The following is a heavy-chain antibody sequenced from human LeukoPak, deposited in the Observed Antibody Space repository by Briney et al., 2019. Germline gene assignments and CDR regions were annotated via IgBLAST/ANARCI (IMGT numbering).Heavy chain of an antibody. V-gene: IGHV1-69*04. CDR1: GGTFSSYA. CDR3: ARDGLVDYGDYGGWFDP. Sequence: SVKVSCKASGGTFSSYAISWVRQAPGQGLEWMGRIIPILGIANYAQKFQGRVTITADKSTSTAYMELSSLRSEDTAVYYCARDGLVDYGDYGGWFDPWGQGTLVTVSS. D-gene: IGHD4-17*01. J-gene: IGHJ5*02. CDR2: IIPILGIA.